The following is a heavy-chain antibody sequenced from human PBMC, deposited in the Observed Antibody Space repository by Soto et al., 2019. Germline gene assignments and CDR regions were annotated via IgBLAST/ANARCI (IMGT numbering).Heavy chain of an antibody. CDR1: GGSISSYY. CDR2: IYYSGST. CDR3: ARQVNYYGSGTNNWFDP. D-gene: IGHD3-10*01. Sequence: SETLSLTCTVSGGSISSYYWSWIRQPPGKGLEWIVYIYYSGSTNYNPSLKSRVTISVDTSKNQFSLKLSSVTAADTAVYYCARQVNYYGSGTNNWFDPWGQGTLVTVSS. J-gene: IGHJ5*02. V-gene: IGHV4-59*08.